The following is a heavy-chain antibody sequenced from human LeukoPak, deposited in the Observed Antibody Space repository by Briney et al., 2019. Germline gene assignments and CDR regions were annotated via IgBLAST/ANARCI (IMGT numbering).Heavy chain of an antibody. V-gene: IGHV4-34*01. J-gene: IGHJ5*02. CDR3: ARGINYYGSGSHLRDWFDP. CDR2: INHSGST. D-gene: IGHD3-10*01. Sequence: KPSETLSLTCAVYGGSFSGYYWSWIRQPPGKGLEWIGEINHSGSTNYNPSLKSRVTISVDTSKNQFSLKLSSVTAEDTAVYYCARGINYYGSGSHLRDWFDPWGQGTLVTVSS. CDR1: GGSFSGYY.